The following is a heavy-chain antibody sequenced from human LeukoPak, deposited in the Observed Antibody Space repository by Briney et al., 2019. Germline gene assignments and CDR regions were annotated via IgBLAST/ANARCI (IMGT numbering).Heavy chain of an antibody. CDR1: GGSTSSGDYS. J-gene: IGHJ6*03. Sequence: PQTLSLTCTLSGGSTSSGDYSWSWRRHPPRRGLEWIGYIYYGGSTYYNPSLKSRVTISVDTSKNQFSLKLSSVTAADTAVYYWARGMDYYYYMDVWGKGTTVTVSS. CDR3: ARGMDYYYYMDV. D-gene: IGHD2-8*01. V-gene: IGHV4-30-4*08. CDR2: IYYGGST.